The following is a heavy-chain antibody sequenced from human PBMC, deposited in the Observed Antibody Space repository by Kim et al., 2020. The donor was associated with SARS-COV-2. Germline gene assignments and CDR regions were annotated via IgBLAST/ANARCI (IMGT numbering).Heavy chain of an antibody. Sequence: SETLSLTCAVSGGSISSSNWWSWVRQPPGKGLEWIGEIYHSGSTNYNPSLKSRVTISVDKSKNQFSLKLSSVTAADTAVYYCARVQPVYGGTPLSPRRYGMDVWGQGTTVTVSS. CDR3: ARVQPVYGGTPLSPRRYGMDV. CDR2: IYHSGST. CDR1: GGSISSSNW. D-gene: IGHD5-12*01. J-gene: IGHJ6*02. V-gene: IGHV4-4*02.